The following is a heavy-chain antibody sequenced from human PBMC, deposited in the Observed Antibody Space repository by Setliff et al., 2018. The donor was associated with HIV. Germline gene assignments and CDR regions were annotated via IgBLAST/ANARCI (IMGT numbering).Heavy chain of an antibody. CDR3: ATMGRRGWFIDY. Sequence: PSETLSLTCSVSGASITSGIYYWAWIRQPAGKGLEFIGRVYFSGSTNYNPSLKSRVTISLDTSKNRFSLNLRSVTAADTAVYYCATMGRRGWFIDYWGQGTLVTVSS. D-gene: IGHD6-19*01. J-gene: IGHJ4*02. CDR2: VYFSGST. CDR1: GASITSGIYY. V-gene: IGHV4-61*02.